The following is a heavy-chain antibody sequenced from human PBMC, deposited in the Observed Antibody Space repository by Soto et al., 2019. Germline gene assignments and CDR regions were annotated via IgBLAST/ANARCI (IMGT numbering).Heavy chain of an antibody. V-gene: IGHV3-23*01. J-gene: IGHJ4*02. CDR2: IIGSGGIT. CDR1: GFTFSNYV. Sequence: EVQLLESGGGLVQPGGSLRLSCAASGFTFSNYVMGWVRQAPGKGLEWVSGIIGSGGITSYADSVKGRFTISRDNSKNTLYLQMNSLRAEDTAVYYCARTQGYFDYWGQGTLVTVSS. CDR3: ARTQGYFDY.